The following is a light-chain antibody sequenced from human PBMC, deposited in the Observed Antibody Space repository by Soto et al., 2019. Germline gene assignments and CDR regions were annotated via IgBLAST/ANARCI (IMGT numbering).Light chain of an antibody. CDR3: QQYNKWPPVT. J-gene: IGKJ4*01. CDR1: QIVSSN. V-gene: IGKV3-15*01. Sequence: EIVMPQSPATLSVSPGGRATLSCRASQIVSSNLAWYQQKPGQAPRLLIHGASTRATGIPARFSGSGSGTEFTLTISSLQSEDFAVYYCQQYNKWPPVTFGGGTKVDIK. CDR2: GAS.